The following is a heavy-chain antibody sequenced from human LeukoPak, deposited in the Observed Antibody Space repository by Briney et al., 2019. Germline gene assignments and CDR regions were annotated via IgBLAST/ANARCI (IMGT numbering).Heavy chain of an antibody. CDR2: ISTSNGDT. Sequence: ASVKVSCRASGYTFTNSDITWVRQAPGQGLEWMGRISTSNGDTNYAAKLQGRVTMTTDTSTSTVYMELGSLTFDDTAVYFCARDPYHRLGHPVDLWGQGTLVTVSS. D-gene: IGHD1-14*01. CDR3: ARDPYHRLGHPVDL. V-gene: IGHV1-18*01. CDR1: GYTFTNSD. J-gene: IGHJ5*02.